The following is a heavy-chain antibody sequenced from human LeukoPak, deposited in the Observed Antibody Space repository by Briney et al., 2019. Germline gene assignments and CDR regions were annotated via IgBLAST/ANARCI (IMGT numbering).Heavy chain of an antibody. D-gene: IGHD2-15*01. Sequence: SQTLSLTCTVSGGSISSGSYYWSWIRQPAGKGLEWIGRIYTSGSTNYNPSLKSRVTISVDTSKNQFSLKLSSVTAADTAVYYCARDPRYCSGGSCYYNWFDPWGQGTLVTASS. J-gene: IGHJ5*02. CDR3: ARDPRYCSGGSCYYNWFDP. V-gene: IGHV4-61*02. CDR1: GGSISSGSYY. CDR2: IYTSGST.